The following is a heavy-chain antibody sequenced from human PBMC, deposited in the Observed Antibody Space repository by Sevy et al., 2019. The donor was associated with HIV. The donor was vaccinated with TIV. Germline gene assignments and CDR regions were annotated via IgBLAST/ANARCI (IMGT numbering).Heavy chain of an antibody. V-gene: IGHV3-21*01. J-gene: IGHJ4*02. Sequence: GESLKISCAASGFTFSTSTMNWVRQAPGKGLEWVSLMTSSGSYILYADSVKGRFTISRDNAKNLVFLQMNSLRVEDTAVYYCVRDGWNYWGQGTLVTVSS. CDR1: GFTFSTST. CDR2: MTSSGSYI. D-gene: IGHD2-15*01. CDR3: VRDGWNY.